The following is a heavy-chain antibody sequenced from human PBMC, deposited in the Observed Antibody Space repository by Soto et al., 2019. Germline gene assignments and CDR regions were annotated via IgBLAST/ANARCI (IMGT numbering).Heavy chain of an antibody. CDR2: INPSGGST. J-gene: IGHJ3*02. V-gene: IGHV1-46*01. D-gene: IGHD5-18*01. Sequence: GASVKVSCKASGYTFTSYYMHWVRQAPGQGLEWMGIINPSGGSTSYAQKFQGRVTMTRDTSTSTVYMELSSLRSEDTAVYYCASAVVTGDAFDIWGPGTMVTVSS. CDR1: GYTFTSYY. CDR3: ASAVVTGDAFDI.